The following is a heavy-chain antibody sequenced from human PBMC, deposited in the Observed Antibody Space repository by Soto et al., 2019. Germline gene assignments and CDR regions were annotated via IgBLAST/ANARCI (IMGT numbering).Heavy chain of an antibody. V-gene: IGHV1-2*02. CDR3: AKDPPRGVQLVVGDF. J-gene: IGHJ4*02. Sequence: QVHLVQSGAEGKKPGASVKVSCKASGYYFTDFYMHWVRQAPGQGLEWLGWINPNTGDTDYAQIFQGRGSLTRDTSTSTAYMEMTRLTSDDTAVYYCAKDPPRGVQLVVGDFWGQGTLVTVSS. CDR2: INPNTGDT. D-gene: IGHD3-10*01. CDR1: GYYFTDFY.